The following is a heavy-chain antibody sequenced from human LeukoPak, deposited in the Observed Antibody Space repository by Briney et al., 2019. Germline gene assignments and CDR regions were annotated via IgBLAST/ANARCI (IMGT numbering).Heavy chain of an antibody. CDR2: INPNSGGT. CDR1: GYTFTGYY. J-gene: IGHJ4*02. Sequence: ASVKVSCKASGYTFTGYYMHWVRQAPGQGLEGIGWINPNSGGTNYPQKFQGRVTMTRDTSISTAYMELSRLRSDDTAVYYCARDQSLTRITMVRGVTGYWGQGTLVTVSS. V-gene: IGHV1-2*02. D-gene: IGHD3-10*01. CDR3: ARDQSLTRITMVRGVTGY.